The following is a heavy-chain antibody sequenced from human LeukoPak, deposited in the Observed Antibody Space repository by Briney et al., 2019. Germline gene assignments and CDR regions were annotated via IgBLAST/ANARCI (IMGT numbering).Heavy chain of an antibody. CDR1: GGSIGTYY. V-gene: IGHV4-59*08. D-gene: IGHD3-16*02. CDR3: ARHIGGGIEDMDV. CDR2: IYVTGN. J-gene: IGHJ6*03. Sequence: PSETLSLTCTVSGGSIGTYYWSWVRQSPGKGLEWIGYIYVTGNRYNPYLQSRVTISVDTSRNQFFLKMSTVTAADTAVYYCARHIGGGIEDMDVWGKGTKVTVSS.